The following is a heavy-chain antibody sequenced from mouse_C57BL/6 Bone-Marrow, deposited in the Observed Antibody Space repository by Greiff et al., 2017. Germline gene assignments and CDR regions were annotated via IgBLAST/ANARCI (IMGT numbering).Heavy chain of an antibody. D-gene: IGHD1-1*01. CDR1: GYTFTGYW. CDR2: ILPGSGST. CDR3: ARRGVTTVVQLGYYFDY. V-gene: IGHV1-9*01. Sequence: QVQLKQSGAELMKPGASVKLSCKATGYTFTGYWIEWVKQRPGHGLEWIGEILPGSGSTTYNEKFKGKATFTADTSSNTAYMQLSSLTTEDSAIYYCARRGVTTVVQLGYYFDYWGQGTTLTVSS. J-gene: IGHJ2*01.